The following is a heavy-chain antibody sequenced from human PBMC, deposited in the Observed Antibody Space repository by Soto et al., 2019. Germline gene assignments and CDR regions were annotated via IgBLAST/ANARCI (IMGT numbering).Heavy chain of an antibody. CDR1: GFTFSNYA. Sequence: XESLQLSCAGSGFTFSNYAMSWVRQAPGKGLAWVSAISGSGGSTYYADSVKGRFTISRDNSKNALYLQMNSLRAEDTALYYCAKVPVGATGRFDYWGQGTLVTVSS. V-gene: IGHV3-23*01. CDR2: ISGSGGST. CDR3: AKVPVGATGRFDY. D-gene: IGHD1-26*01. J-gene: IGHJ4*02.